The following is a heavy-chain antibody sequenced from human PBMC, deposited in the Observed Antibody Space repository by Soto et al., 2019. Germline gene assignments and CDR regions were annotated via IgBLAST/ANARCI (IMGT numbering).Heavy chain of an antibody. CDR1: GYSFTSYW. CDR3: ARXGDDSSGYYPYYYGMDV. CDR2: IDPSDSYT. Sequence: PGESLKISCKGSGYSFTSYWISWVRQMPGKGLEWMGRIDPSDSYTNYSPSFQGHVTISADKSISTAYLQWSSLKASDTAMYYCARXGDDSSGYYPYYYGMDVWGQGTTVTVSS. D-gene: IGHD3-22*01. J-gene: IGHJ6*02. V-gene: IGHV5-10-1*01.